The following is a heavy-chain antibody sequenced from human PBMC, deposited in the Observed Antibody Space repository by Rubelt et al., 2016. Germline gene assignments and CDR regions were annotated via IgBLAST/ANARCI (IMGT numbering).Heavy chain of an antibody. D-gene: IGHD6-19*01. J-gene: IGHJ4*02. CDR2: IIPILGIA. V-gene: IGHV1-69*10. CDR3: ARGARDSGWVEDIDY. Sequence: APGQGLEWMGGIIPILGIANYAQKFQGRVTITADKSTSTAYMELSSLRSEDTAVYYCARGARDSGWVEDIDYWGQGTLVTVSS.